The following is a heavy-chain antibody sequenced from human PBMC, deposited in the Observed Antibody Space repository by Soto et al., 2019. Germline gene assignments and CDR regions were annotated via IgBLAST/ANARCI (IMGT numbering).Heavy chain of an antibody. Sequence: PSETLSLTCTVSGDSISSDYYHWTWIRQSPGKGLEWIGYIHHSGSILYNPSLKSRVTISVDTSKNQFSLHLTSVTAADTAVYLWARKEEGGDSWEVGGKGTRVPVSS. CDR2: IHHSGSI. D-gene: IGHD1-26*01. V-gene: IGHV4-30-4*08. CDR1: GDSISSDYYH. J-gene: IGHJ6*04. CDR3: ARKEEGGDSWEV.